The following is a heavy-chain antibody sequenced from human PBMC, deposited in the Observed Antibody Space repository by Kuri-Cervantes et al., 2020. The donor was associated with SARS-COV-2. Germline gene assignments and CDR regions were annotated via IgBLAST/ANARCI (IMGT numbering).Heavy chain of an antibody. CDR2: IYWNDDK. V-gene: IGHV2-5*01. J-gene: IGHJ6*02. Sequence: SGPTLGKPTQTLTLTCTFSGFSLSTSGVGVGWIRQPPGKALEWLALIYWNDDKRYSPSLKSRLTITKDTSKNQVVLTMTNMDPVDTATYYCASIAARRVSYYYYGMDVWGQGTTVTVSS. CDR3: ASIAARRVSYYYYGMDV. CDR1: GFSLSTSGVG. D-gene: IGHD6-6*01.